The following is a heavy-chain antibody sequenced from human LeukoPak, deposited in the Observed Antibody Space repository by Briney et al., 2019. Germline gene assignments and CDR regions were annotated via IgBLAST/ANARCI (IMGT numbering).Heavy chain of an antibody. Sequence: SETLSLTCAVYGGSFSGYYWSWICQPPGKGLEWIGEINHSGSTNYNPSLKSRVTISVDTSKNQFSLRLSSVTAADTAVYYCARGGYSYGFKAFDIWGQGTKVTVSS. CDR3: ARGGYSYGFKAFDI. CDR1: GGSFSGYY. CDR2: INHSGST. J-gene: IGHJ3*02. D-gene: IGHD5-18*01. V-gene: IGHV4-34*01.